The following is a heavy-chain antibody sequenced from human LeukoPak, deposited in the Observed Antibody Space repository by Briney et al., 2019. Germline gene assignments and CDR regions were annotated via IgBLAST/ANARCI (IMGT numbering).Heavy chain of an antibody. Sequence: SETLSLTCTVSGGSLSSYYWSWIRQPPGKGLEWIGYIYYSGSTNYNPSLKSRVTISVDTSKNQFSLKLSSVTAADTAVYYCATTYCGGDCGDAFDIWGQGTMVTVSS. J-gene: IGHJ3*02. V-gene: IGHV4-59*01. CDR1: GGSLSSYY. CDR3: ATTYCGGDCGDAFDI. D-gene: IGHD2-21*02. CDR2: IYYSGST.